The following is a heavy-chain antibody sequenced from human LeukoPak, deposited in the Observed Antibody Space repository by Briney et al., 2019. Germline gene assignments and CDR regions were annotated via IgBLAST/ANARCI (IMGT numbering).Heavy chain of an antibody. Sequence: SETLSLTCAVYGGSFSGYYWSRIRQPPGKGLEWIGEINHSGSTNYNPSLKSRVTISVDTSKNQFSLKLSSVTAADTAVYYCARGRLPYYDFWSGYLDNWFDPWGQGTLVTVSS. CDR3: ARGRLPYYDFWSGYLDNWFDP. CDR1: GGSFSGYY. CDR2: INHSGST. V-gene: IGHV4-34*01. D-gene: IGHD3-3*01. J-gene: IGHJ5*02.